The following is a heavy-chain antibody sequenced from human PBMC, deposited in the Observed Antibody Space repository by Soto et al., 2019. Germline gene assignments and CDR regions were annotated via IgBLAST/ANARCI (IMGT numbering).Heavy chain of an antibody. Sequence: QITLKESGPTLVKSTQTLTLTCTFSGFSLTTSGVGVGWIRQPPGKALEWLALIYWNDDKRYSPSLKSRLTITKDTSKNQVILTMTNMDPVDTATYYCARQVVATVEIYFDYWGQGTLVTVSS. CDR1: GFSLTTSGVG. CDR3: ARQVVATVEIYFDY. J-gene: IGHJ4*02. D-gene: IGHD5-12*01. V-gene: IGHV2-5*01. CDR2: IYWNDDK.